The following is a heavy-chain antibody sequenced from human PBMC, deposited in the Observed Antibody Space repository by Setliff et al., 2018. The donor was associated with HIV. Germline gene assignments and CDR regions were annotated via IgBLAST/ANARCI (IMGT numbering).Heavy chain of an antibody. J-gene: IGHJ3*02. CDR1: GFTFSSNA. V-gene: IGHV3-23*01. Sequence: ETLSLSCAASGFTFSSNAMSWVRQAPGKGLEWVSATSGSGTSTSYADSVKGRFTISRDNSKNMLYLQMNSLRAEDTAVYYCARAMVRFRADACDIWGQGTKVTVSS. CDR2: TSGSGTST. D-gene: IGHD3-10*01. CDR3: ARAMVRFRADACDI.